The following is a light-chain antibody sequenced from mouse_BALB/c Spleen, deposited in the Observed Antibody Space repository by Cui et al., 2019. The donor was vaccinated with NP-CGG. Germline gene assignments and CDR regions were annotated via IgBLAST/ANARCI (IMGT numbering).Light chain of an antibody. V-gene: IGLV1*01. Sequence: QAVVTQESALTTSPGETVTLTCRSSTGAVTTSNYANWVQTKPDHLFTGLIGGTNNRAPGVPARFSGSLIGDKAALTITGSQTEDEALYFCALWYSNHWVFGGGTQLTVL. CDR3: ALWYSNHWV. CDR1: TGAVTTSNY. CDR2: GTN. J-gene: IGLJ1*01.